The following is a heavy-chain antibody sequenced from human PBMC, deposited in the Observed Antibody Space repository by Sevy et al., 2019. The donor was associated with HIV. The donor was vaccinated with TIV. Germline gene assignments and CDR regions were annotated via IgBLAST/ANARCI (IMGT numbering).Heavy chain of an antibody. CDR2: LKSKADGGTA. V-gene: IGHV3-49*04. Sequence: GGSLRLSCTTSGFTFGDYAMNWVRQAPGKGLEWVAFLKSKADGGTADHAASVKGRFTISRDDSKRIAYLQMNDLTTEDTGVYYCTRWNGLHSIFDYWGQGALVTVSS. D-gene: IGHD1-1*01. CDR3: TRWNGLHSIFDY. CDR1: GFTFGDYA. J-gene: IGHJ4*02.